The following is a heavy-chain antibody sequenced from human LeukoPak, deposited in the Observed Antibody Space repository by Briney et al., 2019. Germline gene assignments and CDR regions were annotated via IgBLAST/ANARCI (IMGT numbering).Heavy chain of an antibody. CDR2: MNPNNGKT. J-gene: IGHJ6*03. V-gene: IGHV1-8*01. D-gene: IGHD1-7*01. Sequence: ASVKVSCKASGYSCISYDINWLRLATGQGPEWMGWMNPNNGKTGYAQKFQGRVTMTRDTSISTAYMELSRLRSDDTAVYYCARDGSVTGTTYYYYYMDVWGKGTTFTVSS. CDR1: GYSCISYD. CDR3: ARDGSVTGTTYYYYYMDV.